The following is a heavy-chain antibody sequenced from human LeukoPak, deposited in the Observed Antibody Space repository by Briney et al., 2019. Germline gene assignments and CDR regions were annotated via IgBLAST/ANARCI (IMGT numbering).Heavy chain of an antibody. D-gene: IGHD6-19*01. CDR1: GASISSDFYY. CDR2: ISYSGST. V-gene: IGHV4-31*03. Sequence: SETLSLTCTVSGASISSDFYYWSWIRQHPGKGLEWIGYISYSGSTDYNPSLKSRVAISVDTSDNQFFLKLNSVTAADTAVYYCARLRKYSSGSNWFDPWGQGTLVTVSS. CDR3: ARLRKYSSGSNWFDP. J-gene: IGHJ5*01.